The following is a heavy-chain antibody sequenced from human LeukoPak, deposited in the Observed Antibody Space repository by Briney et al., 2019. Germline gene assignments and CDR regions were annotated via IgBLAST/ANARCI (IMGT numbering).Heavy chain of an antibody. Sequence: GGSLRLSCAASGFTFSSYWMSWVRQAPGKGLEWVANIKQDGSEKYYVDSVKGRFTISRDNAKNSLYLQMNSLRAEDTAVYYCARDYMVRGAVFDYWGQGTLVTVSS. CDR1: GFTFSSYW. D-gene: IGHD3-10*01. J-gene: IGHJ4*02. CDR3: ARDYMVRGAVFDY. CDR2: IKQDGSEK. V-gene: IGHV3-7*01.